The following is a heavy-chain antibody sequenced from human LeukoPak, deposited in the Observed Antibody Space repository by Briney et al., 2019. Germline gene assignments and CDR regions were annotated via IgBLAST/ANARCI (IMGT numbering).Heavy chain of an antibody. CDR3: ASPTTPTVYYDILTGYYGDAFDI. D-gene: IGHD3-9*01. J-gene: IGHJ3*02. V-gene: IGHV5-51*01. CDR2: IYPGDSDT. CDR1: GYSFTSYW. Sequence: GESLKISCKGSGYSFTSYWIGWVRQMPGKGLEWMGIIYPGDSDTRYSPSFQGQVTISADKSISTAYLQWSSLKASDTAMYYCASPTTPTVYYDILTGYYGDAFDIWGQGTMVTVSS.